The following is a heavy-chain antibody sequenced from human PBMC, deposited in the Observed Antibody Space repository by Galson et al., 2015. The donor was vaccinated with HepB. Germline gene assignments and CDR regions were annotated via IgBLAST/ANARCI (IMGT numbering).Heavy chain of an antibody. Sequence: SVKVSCKASGGTFSSYAISWVRQAPGQGLEWMGGIIPIFGIANYAQKFQGRVTITADESTSTAYMELSSLASEDTAVYYCARAPEYSSSWYGPYYYYGMDVWGQGTTVTVSS. CDR2: IIPIFGIA. V-gene: IGHV1-69*13. J-gene: IGHJ6*02. D-gene: IGHD6-13*01. CDR3: ARAPEYSSSWYGPYYYYGMDV. CDR1: GGTFSSYA.